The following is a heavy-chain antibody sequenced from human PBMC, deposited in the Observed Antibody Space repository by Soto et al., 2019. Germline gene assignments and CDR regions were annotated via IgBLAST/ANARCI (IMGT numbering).Heavy chain of an antibody. V-gene: IGHV4-34*01. CDR3: ASSCSGGSCCSAHF. J-gene: IGHJ4*02. CDR2: INHSGST. Sequence: QVQLQQWGAGLLKPSETLSLTCAVYGGSFSGYYWSWIRQPPGKGLEWIGEINHSGSTNYNPSLKSHATXXFXTXXNHFSLQLGSVTSADRALDYGASSCSGGSCCSAHFGGQGTLVTVSS. CDR1: GGSFSGYY. D-gene: IGHD2-15*01.